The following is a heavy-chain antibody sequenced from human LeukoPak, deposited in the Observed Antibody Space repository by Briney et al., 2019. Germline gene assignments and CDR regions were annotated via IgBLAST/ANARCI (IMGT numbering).Heavy chain of an antibody. J-gene: IGHJ2*01. Sequence: SETLSLTCTVSGGSISNYYWTWIRQPAGKGLEWIGRIYTSGGTNYNPSLKSRVTMSVDTSKNQFSLKLSSVTAADTAMYYCARTAMVPAAMHTWCFDLWGRGTLVTVSS. V-gene: IGHV4-4*07. CDR2: IYTSGGT. CDR1: GGSISNYY. D-gene: IGHD2-2*01. CDR3: ARTAMVPAAMHTWCFDL.